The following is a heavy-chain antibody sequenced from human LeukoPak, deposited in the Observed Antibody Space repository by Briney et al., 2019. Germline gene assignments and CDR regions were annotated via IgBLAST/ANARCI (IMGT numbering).Heavy chain of an antibody. CDR2: MNPNSGNT. D-gene: IGHD6-19*01. CDR3: TRGSSGRRDN. V-gene: IGHV1-8*01. CDR1: VYTFTSCD. J-gene: IGHJ4*02. Sequence: ASVKVSSKASVYTFTSCDINWVRQAPGQGLEWMGWMNPNSGNTGYGQSFQGRITMTRDISIGTAYMELSNLTSEDTAIYYCTRGSSGRRDNWGQGTLVTVSA.